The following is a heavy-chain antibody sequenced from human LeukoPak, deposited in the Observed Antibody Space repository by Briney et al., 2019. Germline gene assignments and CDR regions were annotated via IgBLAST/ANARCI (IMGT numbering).Heavy chain of an antibody. V-gene: IGHV4-34*01. J-gene: IGHJ3*02. Sequence: SETLSLTCAVYGGSFSGYYWSWIRQPPGKGLEWIGEINHSGSTNYNPSLKSRVTISVDTSKNQFSLKLSSVTAAGTAVYYCARHRFTYYYDSSGTDAFDIWGQGTMVTVSS. CDR2: INHSGST. D-gene: IGHD3-22*01. CDR1: GGSFSGYY. CDR3: ARHRFTYYYDSSGTDAFDI.